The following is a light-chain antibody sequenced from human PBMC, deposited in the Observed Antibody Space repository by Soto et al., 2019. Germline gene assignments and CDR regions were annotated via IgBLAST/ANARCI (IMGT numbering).Light chain of an antibody. CDR2: DNS. J-gene: IGLJ2*01. V-gene: IGLV1-51*01. CDR1: SSNIGTNY. Sequence: QSVLTQPPSVSAAPGQKVTISCSGSSSNIGTNYVSWYQQLPGRAPKLVIFDNSKRPSGIPGRFSGSKSGSSATLGVTGLQTGDEADYYCGTWDSGLSAVVFGGGTKLTVL. CDR3: GTWDSGLSAVV.